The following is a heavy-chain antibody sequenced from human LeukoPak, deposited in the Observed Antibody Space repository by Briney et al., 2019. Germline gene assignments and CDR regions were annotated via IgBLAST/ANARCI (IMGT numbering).Heavy chain of an antibody. CDR2: INAGNGNT. CDR3: ASIMAVAGPYYFDY. J-gene: IGHJ4*02. D-gene: IGHD6-19*01. Sequence: ASVKVSCKASGYTFTSYAMHWVRQAPGQRLEWMGWINAGNGNTKYSQKFQGRVTITRDTPASTAYMELSSLRSEDTAVYYCASIMAVAGPYYFDYWGQGTLVTVSS. CDR1: GYTFTSYA. V-gene: IGHV1-3*01.